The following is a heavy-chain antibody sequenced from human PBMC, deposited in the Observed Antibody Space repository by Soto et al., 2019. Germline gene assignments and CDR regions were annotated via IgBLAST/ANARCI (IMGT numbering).Heavy chain of an antibody. Sequence: QVQLLESGGGLVKPGGSLRLSCAASGFTFSDYYMSWIRQAPGKGLEWVSYISNGGGAIYYADSVKGRFTISRENAENSLYLQMNSLRVEDTAVYYCAKENWYLDLWGRGTLVTVSS. CDR1: GFTFSDYY. CDR3: AKENWYLDL. CDR2: ISNGGGAI. V-gene: IGHV3-11*01. J-gene: IGHJ2*01.